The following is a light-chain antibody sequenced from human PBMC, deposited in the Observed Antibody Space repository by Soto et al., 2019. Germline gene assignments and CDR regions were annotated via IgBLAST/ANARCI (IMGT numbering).Light chain of an antibody. Sequence: QSALAQPASVSGSPGQSITISCTGTSSDVGAFNYVSWYQQHPGKAPKLIIYEVSSRPSGVPDRFSGSKSGNTASLTISGLQAEDEADYYCCSYAGTYTYVFGTGTKVTVL. V-gene: IGLV2-11*01. J-gene: IGLJ1*01. CDR3: CSYAGTYTYV. CDR2: EVS. CDR1: SSDVGAFNY.